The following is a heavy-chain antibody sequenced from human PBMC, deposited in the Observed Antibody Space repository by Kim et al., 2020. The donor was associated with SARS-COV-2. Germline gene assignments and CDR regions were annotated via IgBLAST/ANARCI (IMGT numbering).Heavy chain of an antibody. V-gene: IGHV5-51*01. Sequence: GESLKISCRGIGYNSRNSWIGWVRQMPGKGLEWMGRVYIGDSDTKYSPSFEGQVTISADKSTTAYLQWSSLKISDPALYYCARVRGIQYGDYIGAFDLRGQGTVVTVSS. CDR3: ARVRGIQYGDYIGAFDL. J-gene: IGHJ3*01. D-gene: IGHD4-17*01. CDR1: GYNSRNSW. CDR2: VYIGDSDT.